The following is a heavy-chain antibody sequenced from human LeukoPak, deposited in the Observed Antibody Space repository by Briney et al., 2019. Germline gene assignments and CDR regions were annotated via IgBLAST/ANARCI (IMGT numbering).Heavy chain of an antibody. CDR3: ANLGYYNYGMDV. J-gene: IGHJ6*02. CDR1: GGSISITTYY. CDR2: IYFSGST. Sequence: PSETLSLTCTVSGGSISITTYYWRWIRQPPGKGLEWIGTIYFSGSTYYNPSLKRRVTISVDTSKNQFSLTMSSVTAADTAVYYCANLGYYNYGMDVWGQGTTVTVSS. V-gene: IGHV4-39*01.